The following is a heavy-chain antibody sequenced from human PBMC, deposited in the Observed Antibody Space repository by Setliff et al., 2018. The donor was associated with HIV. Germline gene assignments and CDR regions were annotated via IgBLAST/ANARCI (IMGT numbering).Heavy chain of an antibody. V-gene: IGHV4-4*02. Sequence: SETLSLTCAVSGGSISSDNWWTWVRQAPGKGLEWIGEIYHSEYTNYNASLQSRVTMSVDTSKNQFSLKLNSVTAADTAVYYCARAGRRTGHSYTWFDPWGQGTLVTVSS. D-gene: IGHD3-16*01. CDR1: GGSISSDNW. CDR2: IYHSEYT. J-gene: IGHJ5*02. CDR3: ARAGRRTGHSYTWFDP.